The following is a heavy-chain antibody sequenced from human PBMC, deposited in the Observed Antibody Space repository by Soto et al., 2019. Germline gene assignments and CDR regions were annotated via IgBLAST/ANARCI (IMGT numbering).Heavy chain of an antibody. CDR2: VYSSGST. CDR1: GGSISSNY. D-gene: IGHD6-13*01. J-gene: IGHJ4*02. V-gene: IGHV4-59*01. Sequence: SETLSLTCTVSGGSISSNYWTWIRQPPGKGLEWIGYVYSSGSTNYNPSLKSRVTISEDTSKSQFSLKVNSMTAADTAVYYCARYRREAVAGYTLDNWGQGILVTVSS. CDR3: ARYRREAVAGYTLDN.